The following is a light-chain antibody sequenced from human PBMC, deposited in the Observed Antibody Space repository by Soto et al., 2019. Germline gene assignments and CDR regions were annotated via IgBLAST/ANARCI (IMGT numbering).Light chain of an antibody. V-gene: IGKV3-11*01. J-gene: IGKJ2*01. CDR3: QQRSNWSPDT. CDR1: QSVSSY. Sequence: EIVLTQAPATLYLSPGVRATLSCRASQSVSSYLAWYQQKPGQAPRLLIYDASNRATGIPARFSGSGSGTDFTLTISSLAPEDCAVCDCQQRSNWSPDTFGQGTKLDIK. CDR2: DAS.